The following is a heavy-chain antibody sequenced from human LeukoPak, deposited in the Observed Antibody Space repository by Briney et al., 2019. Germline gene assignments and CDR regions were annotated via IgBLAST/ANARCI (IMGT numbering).Heavy chain of an antibody. CDR2: ISYDGSNK. Sequence: SGGSLRLSCAASGFTFSSYGMHWVRQAPGKGLEWVAVISYDGSNKYYADSVKGRFTISRDNSKNTLYLQMNSLRAEDTAVYYCAKAYVGSGWPFDYWGQGTLVTVSS. V-gene: IGHV3-30*18. CDR3: AKAYVGSGWPFDY. D-gene: IGHD6-19*01. CDR1: GFTFSSYG. J-gene: IGHJ4*02.